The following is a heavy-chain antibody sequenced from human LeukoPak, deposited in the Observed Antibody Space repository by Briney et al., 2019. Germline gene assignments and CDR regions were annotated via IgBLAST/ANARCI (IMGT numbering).Heavy chain of an antibody. Sequence: WGSLRLSCAASGFTFSSYSMNWGRQAPAQGQELVSYISSSSSTIYYADSVKGRFTISRDNAKNSLYLQMNSLRADDKAVDYFARTDGGDLASDYWGQGTLFTVSS. CDR3: ARTDGGDLASDY. CDR1: GFTFSSYS. J-gene: IGHJ4*02. CDR2: ISSSSSTI. V-gene: IGHV3-48*01. D-gene: IGHD5-24*01.